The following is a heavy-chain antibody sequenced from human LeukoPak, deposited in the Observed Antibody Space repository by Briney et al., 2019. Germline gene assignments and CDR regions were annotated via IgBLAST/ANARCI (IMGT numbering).Heavy chain of an antibody. CDR3: AKGGTVTKHPTFDL. J-gene: IGHJ5*02. CDR2: ISTSGSST. V-gene: IGHV3-23*01. D-gene: IGHD3-3*01. Sequence: PGGSLRLSCAASGFTFDSYTMNWVRQAPGKGLEWVTVISTSGSSTYYADSVKGRFTISRDNSKNTLYLQMNSLRAEDTAIYYCAKGGTVTKHPTFDLWGQGTLATVSS. CDR1: GFTFDSYT.